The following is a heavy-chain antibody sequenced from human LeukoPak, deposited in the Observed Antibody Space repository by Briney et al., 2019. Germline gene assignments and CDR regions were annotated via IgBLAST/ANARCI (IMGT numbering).Heavy chain of an antibody. CDR2: INPNSGGT. J-gene: IGHJ4*02. Sequence: WASVKVSCKASGYTFTGYYMHWVRQAPGQGLEWMGWINPNSGGTNYAQKFQGRVTMTRDTSISTAYMELSRLRSDDTAVYYCARGPSKGIAARGSYWGQGTLVTVSS. V-gene: IGHV1-2*02. CDR1: GYTFTGYY. CDR3: ARGPSKGIAARGSY. D-gene: IGHD6-6*01.